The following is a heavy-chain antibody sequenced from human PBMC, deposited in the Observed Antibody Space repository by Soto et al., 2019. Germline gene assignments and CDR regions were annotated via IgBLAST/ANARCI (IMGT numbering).Heavy chain of an antibody. Sequence: QVQLVESGGGVVQPGRCLRLSCAASGFTFSSCGMHWVRQAPGTGLERVAVIWFDGSNKFYADSVKGRFTISRDNSKNTVSLQMNSLRDEDSAAYYCATTGPYWGQGTLVTVSS. CDR1: GFTFSSCG. J-gene: IGHJ4*02. CDR3: ATTGPY. V-gene: IGHV3-33*01. CDR2: IWFDGSNK.